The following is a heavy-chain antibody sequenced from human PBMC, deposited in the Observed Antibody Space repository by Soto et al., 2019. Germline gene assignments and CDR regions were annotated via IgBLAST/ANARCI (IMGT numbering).Heavy chain of an antibody. CDR3: ARVPYCSSSSCYSYFDS. Sequence: EAQLVESGGGLVQPGGSLRLSCAASGFTLSNYWMHWARQAPGKGLVWVSRISSDGSSTNYADSVKGRFTISRDNAKNTLHLQMNSLRAEDTAVYYCARVPYCSSSSCYSYFDSWGQGTLVTVSS. J-gene: IGHJ4*02. CDR2: ISSDGSST. CDR1: GFTLSNYW. V-gene: IGHV3-74*01. D-gene: IGHD2-2*01.